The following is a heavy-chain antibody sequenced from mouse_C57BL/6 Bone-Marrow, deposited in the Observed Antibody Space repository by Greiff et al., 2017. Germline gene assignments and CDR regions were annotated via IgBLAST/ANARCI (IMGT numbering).Heavy chain of an antibody. CDR2: IDPSDSYT. CDR3: ARELIYYDYVAWFAY. CDR1: GYTFTSYW. D-gene: IGHD2-4*01. Sequence: QVQLQQSGAELVRPGTSVKLSCKASGYTFTSYWMPWVKQRPGQGLEWIGVIDPSDSYTNYNQKFKGKATLTVDTSSSTAYMQLSSLTSEGSAVDYWARELIYYDYVAWFAYWGQGTRVTVSA. J-gene: IGHJ3*01. V-gene: IGHV1-59*01.